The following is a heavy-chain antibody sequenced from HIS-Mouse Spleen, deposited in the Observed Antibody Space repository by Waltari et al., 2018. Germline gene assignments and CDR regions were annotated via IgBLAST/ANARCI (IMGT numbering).Heavy chain of an antibody. CDR2: IYYSGST. J-gene: IGHJ2*01. CDR1: GGSIRSSSYS. Sequence: QLQLQESGPGLVKPSETLSLTCTLSGGSIRSSSYSWGWIRQPPGKGLEWIGSIYYSGSTYYNPSLKSRVTISVDTSKNQFSLKLSSVTAADTAVYYCAREIPYSSSWYDWYFDLWGRGTLVTVSS. CDR3: AREIPYSSSWYDWYFDL. D-gene: IGHD6-13*01. V-gene: IGHV4-39*07.